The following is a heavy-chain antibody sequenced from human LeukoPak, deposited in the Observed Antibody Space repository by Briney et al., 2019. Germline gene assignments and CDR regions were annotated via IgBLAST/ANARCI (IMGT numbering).Heavy chain of an antibody. Sequence: GGSLRLSCAASGFTFSSYAMSWVRQALGKGLEWVSAISGSGGSTYYADSVKGRFTISRDNSKNTLYLQMNSLRAEDTAVYYCAKLYGITMVRGVKSWGQGTLVTVSS. J-gene: IGHJ4*02. D-gene: IGHD3-10*01. CDR1: GFTFSSYA. CDR3: AKLYGITMVRGVKS. V-gene: IGHV3-23*01. CDR2: ISGSGGST.